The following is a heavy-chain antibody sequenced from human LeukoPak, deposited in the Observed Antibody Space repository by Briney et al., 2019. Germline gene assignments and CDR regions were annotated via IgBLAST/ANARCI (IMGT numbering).Heavy chain of an antibody. CDR3: AELGITMIGGV. D-gene: IGHD3-10*02. CDR2: ISSSGSTI. Sequence: GGSLRLSCAASGFTFSSYEMNWVRQAPGKGLEGVSYISSSGSTIYYADSVKGRFTISRDNAKNSLYLHMNSLRAEDTAVYYCAELGITMIGGVWGKGTTVTISS. CDR1: GFTFSSYE. V-gene: IGHV3-48*03. J-gene: IGHJ6*04.